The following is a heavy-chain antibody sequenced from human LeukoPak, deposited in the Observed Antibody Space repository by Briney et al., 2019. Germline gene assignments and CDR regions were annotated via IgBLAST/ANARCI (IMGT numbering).Heavy chain of an antibody. D-gene: IGHD6-13*01. CDR2: IYPRDGST. J-gene: IGHJ4*02. Sequence: ASVTVSCTASGYTFTSNYIHWVRQAPGQGLEWMGMIYPRDGSTSYAQKFQDRVTITRDTSASTAYMELSSLRSEDTAVYYCARDQSSSSWFHFDYWGQGTLVTVSS. V-gene: IGHV1-46*01. CDR1: GYTFTSNY. CDR3: ARDQSSSSWFHFDY.